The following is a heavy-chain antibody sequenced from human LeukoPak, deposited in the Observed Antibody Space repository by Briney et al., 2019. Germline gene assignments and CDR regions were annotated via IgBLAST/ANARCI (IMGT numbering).Heavy chain of an antibody. CDR1: GGSFSGYY. CDR3: ARRLYYDFWSGYYTGWFDP. CDR2: INHSGST. V-gene: IGHV4-34*01. J-gene: IGHJ5*02. D-gene: IGHD3-3*01. Sequence: PSETLSLTCAVYGGSFSGYYWSWIRPPPGKGLEWIGEINHSGSTNYNPSLKSRVTISVDTSKNQFSLKLSSVTAADTAVYYCARRLYYDFWSGYYTGWFDPWGQGTLVTVSS.